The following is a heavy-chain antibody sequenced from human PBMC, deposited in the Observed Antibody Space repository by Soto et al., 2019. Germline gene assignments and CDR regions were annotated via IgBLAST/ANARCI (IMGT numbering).Heavy chain of an antibody. Sequence: QVQLVESGGGVVQPGRSLRLSCAASGFTFSTYGMYWVRQAPGKGLEGVAVVSYDGGNKYYADSVKGRFTISRDNSKNTVDLQMNSLRAEDTAVYYCAKVATQYFDRFASYLDYWCQGTLVSVPS. D-gene: IGHD3-9*01. J-gene: IGHJ4*02. CDR1: GFTFSTYG. CDR3: AKVATQYFDRFASYLDY. V-gene: IGHV3-30*18. CDR2: VSYDGGNK.